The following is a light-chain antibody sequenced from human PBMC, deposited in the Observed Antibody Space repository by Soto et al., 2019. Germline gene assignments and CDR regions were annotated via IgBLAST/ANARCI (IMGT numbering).Light chain of an antibody. Sequence: QSALTQPASVSGSPGQSITIACTGTSSDVGGYHYGSWYQQHPGKAPKLIIYAVSKRPSGVSNRFSGSNSGNTASLTISGLQAEDEDHYYCSSYTSYSPYVFGTGTKVTVL. CDR1: SSDVGGYHY. CDR3: SSYTSYSPYV. CDR2: AVS. V-gene: IGLV2-14*01. J-gene: IGLJ1*01.